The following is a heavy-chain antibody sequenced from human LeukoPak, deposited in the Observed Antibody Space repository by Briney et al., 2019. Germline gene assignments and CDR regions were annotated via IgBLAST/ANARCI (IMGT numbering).Heavy chain of an antibody. Sequence: PGGSLRLSCAASRSTFSSYEMNWVSQARGRGLEWVSYISSNGSTIYYADSVKGRFTISRDNAKNSLYLQMNSLRAEDTAVYYCARGGGPTTVTTFGLWYFDLWGRGTLLTVSS. D-gene: IGHD4-17*01. V-gene: IGHV3-48*03. CDR2: ISSNGSTI. CDR3: ARGGGPTTVTTFGLWYFDL. J-gene: IGHJ2*01. CDR1: RSTFSSYE.